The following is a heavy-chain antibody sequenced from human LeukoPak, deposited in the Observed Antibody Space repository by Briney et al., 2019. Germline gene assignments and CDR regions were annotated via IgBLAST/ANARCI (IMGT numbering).Heavy chain of an antibody. CDR2: IRQDGSVN. Sequence: GGSLRLSCEASGFTFSSYWMSWVRQAPGKGLEWVATIRQDGSVNHCVDSVKGRFTISRDNAKNSLYLQMNSLRAEDTAVYYCAKVGSSWYLDYWGQGTLVTVSS. CDR1: GFTFSSYW. J-gene: IGHJ4*02. CDR3: AKVGSSWYLDY. V-gene: IGHV3-7*01. D-gene: IGHD6-13*01.